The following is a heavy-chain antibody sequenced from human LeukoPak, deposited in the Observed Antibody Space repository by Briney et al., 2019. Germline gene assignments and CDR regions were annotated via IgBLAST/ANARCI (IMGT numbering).Heavy chain of an antibody. CDR1: GFKFDNYA. CDR2: ISGSGGST. V-gene: IGHV3-23*01. Sequence: GGSLRLSCAASGFKFDNYAMHWVRQAPGKGLEWVSAISGSGGSTYYADSVKGRFTISRDNSKNTLYLQMNSLRAEDTAVYYCAKGNGTPGYSSSWYTFDYWGQGTLVTVSS. J-gene: IGHJ4*02. CDR3: AKGNGTPGYSSSWYTFDY. D-gene: IGHD6-13*01.